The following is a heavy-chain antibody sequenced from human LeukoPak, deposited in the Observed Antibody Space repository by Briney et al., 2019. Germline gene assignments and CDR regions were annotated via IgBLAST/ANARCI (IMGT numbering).Heavy chain of an antibody. D-gene: IGHD3-22*01. CDR1: GGSFSGYY. CDR3: ARVNWSSSGYGPDYFFAY. CDR2: INHSGST. V-gene: IGHV4-34*01. J-gene: IGHJ4*02. Sequence: SETLSLTCAVYGGSFSGYYWSWIRQPPGKGLEWIGEINHSGSTNYNPSLKSRVTISVDTSKNQFSLKLSSVTAADTAVYYCARVNWSSSGYGPDYFFAYWGQGTLVTVSS.